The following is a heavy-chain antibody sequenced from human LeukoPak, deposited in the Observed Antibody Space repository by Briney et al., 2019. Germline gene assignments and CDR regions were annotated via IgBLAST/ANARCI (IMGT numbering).Heavy chain of an antibody. CDR2: LSDSGAGK. J-gene: IGHJ4*02. D-gene: IGHD3-22*01. CDR1: GFTVSSLR. CDR3: ASGARSTSGFPD. Sequence: GGSLRLSCAASGFTVSSLRMSWVRQAPGKGLEWVSSLSDSGAGKVYADSVKGRFTISRDNSKNTLYLQTNSLRAEDTAVYYCASGARSTSGFPDWGQGTLVTVSS. V-gene: IGHV3-23*01.